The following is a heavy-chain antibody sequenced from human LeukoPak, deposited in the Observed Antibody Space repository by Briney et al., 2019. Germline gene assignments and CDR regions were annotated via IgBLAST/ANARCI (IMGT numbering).Heavy chain of an antibody. J-gene: IGHJ6*03. CDR1: GGSFSGYY. V-gene: IGHV4-34*01. CDR2: MNTSGST. Sequence: SETLSLTCAVYGGSFSGYYWTWIRQTPEKGLEWIGEMNTSGSTNYNPSLKSRATISVETSKNQFSLELSSVPAADTAVYYCARGRQDVTMIVVVMTAVSYYLDVWGKGTTVTVS. CDR3: ARGRQDVTMIVVVMTAVSYYLDV. D-gene: IGHD3-22*01.